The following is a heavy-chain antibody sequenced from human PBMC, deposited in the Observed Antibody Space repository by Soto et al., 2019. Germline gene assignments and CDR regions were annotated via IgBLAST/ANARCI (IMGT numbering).Heavy chain of an antibody. CDR2: ISYDGSNK. CDR1: GFTFSSYG. J-gene: IGHJ5*02. Sequence: QVQLVESGGGVVQPGRSLRLSCAASGFTFSSYGMHWVRQAPGKGLEWVAVISYDGSNKYYADSVKGRFTISRDNSKNTLYLQMNSLRAEDTAVYYCAKDRESYGDYGWFDPWGQGTLVTVSS. D-gene: IGHD4-17*01. CDR3: AKDRESYGDYGWFDP. V-gene: IGHV3-30*18.